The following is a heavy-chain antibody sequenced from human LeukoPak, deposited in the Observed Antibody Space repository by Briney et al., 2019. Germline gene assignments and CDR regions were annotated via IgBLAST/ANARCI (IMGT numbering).Heavy chain of an antibody. Sequence: PSETLSLTCTVSGGSISSYYWSWIRQPAGKGLEWIGRIYTSGSTNYNPSLKSRVTISVDTSKNQFSLKLSSVTAADTAVYYCARDNYYDSSKGAFDIWGQGTMVTVSS. CDR1: GGSISSYY. CDR3: ARDNYYDSSKGAFDI. D-gene: IGHD3-22*01. CDR2: IYTSGST. J-gene: IGHJ3*02. V-gene: IGHV4-4*07.